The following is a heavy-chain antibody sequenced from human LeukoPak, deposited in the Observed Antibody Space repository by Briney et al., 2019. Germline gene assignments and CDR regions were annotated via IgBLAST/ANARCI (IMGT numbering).Heavy chain of an antibody. D-gene: IGHD2-2*01. V-gene: IGHV4-39*07. Sequence: MSSETLSLTCTVSSGSISTSNYYWGWVRQPPGKALEWIGNIFYSGSTYYSPSLKSRVTISLDTSRNQFSLKLNSVTAADTAVYYCARDRHCSSTSCYQSYMDVWGKGTTVTVSS. CDR3: ARDRHCSSTSCYQSYMDV. CDR1: SGSISTSNYY. J-gene: IGHJ6*03. CDR2: IFYSGST.